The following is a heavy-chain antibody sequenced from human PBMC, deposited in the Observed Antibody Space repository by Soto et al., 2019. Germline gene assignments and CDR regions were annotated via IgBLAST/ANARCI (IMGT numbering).Heavy chain of an antibody. CDR2: TYYRSKWYN. J-gene: IGHJ4*02. CDR3: ARVPRPSIAAAPFDY. Sequence: QVQLQQSGPGLVKPSQTLSLTCAISGDSVSSNSAAWNWIRQSPSRGLEWLGRTYYRSKWYNDYAVSVKSRITISPDTSKKQFSLQLNSVTPAATAVYYCARVPRPSIAAAPFDYWGQGTLVTVSS. V-gene: IGHV6-1*01. CDR1: GDSVSSNSAA. D-gene: IGHD6-13*01.